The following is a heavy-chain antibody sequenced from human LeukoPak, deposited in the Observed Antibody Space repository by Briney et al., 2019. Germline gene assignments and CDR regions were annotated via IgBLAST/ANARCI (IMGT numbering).Heavy chain of an antibody. Sequence: GGPLTLSCAPSGLPLRRYWMHGLRQAPGRGRLWVSHINSAWSRASYADSVKGRFTISRDNAKNSLYLQMISLRAEDADVYYCARTDSVPWFEYWGQGTLVTVSS. CDR2: INSAWSRA. V-gene: IGHV3-74*01. D-gene: IGHD2-2*01. CDR1: GLPLRRYW. CDR3: ARTDSVPWFEY. J-gene: IGHJ4*02.